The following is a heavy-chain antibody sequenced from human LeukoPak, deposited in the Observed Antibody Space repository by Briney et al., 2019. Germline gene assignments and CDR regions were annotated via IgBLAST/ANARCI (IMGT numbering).Heavy chain of an antibody. CDR3: AMKAVPRPRLYDAFDF. CDR1: GFSFGSYS. D-gene: IGHD2-2*02. Sequence: GGSLRLSCAASGFSFGSYSMNWVRQAPGKGLEWVSAMSGDGATTYYADSVKGRFTISRDNSKNALYLQINSLGAEDTAVYYCAMKAVPRPRLYDAFDFWGQGTVVTVSS. CDR2: MSGDGATT. J-gene: IGHJ3*01. V-gene: IGHV3-23*01.